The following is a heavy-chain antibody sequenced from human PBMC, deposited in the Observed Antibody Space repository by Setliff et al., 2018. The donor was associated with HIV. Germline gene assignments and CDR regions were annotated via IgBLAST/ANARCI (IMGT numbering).Heavy chain of an antibody. D-gene: IGHD3-22*01. Sequence: PSETLSLTCVVYGGSFSDYYWTWIRQPPEKGLEWIGKINYSGSTDYNSSLRSRVTISVDTSKNQFSLRLTSVTAADTAVYYCARSMVPSGYYYGRHAFDIWGQGTKVTVSS. J-gene: IGHJ3*02. CDR3: ARSMVPSGYYYGRHAFDI. CDR2: INYSGST. CDR1: GGSFSDYY. V-gene: IGHV4-34*01.